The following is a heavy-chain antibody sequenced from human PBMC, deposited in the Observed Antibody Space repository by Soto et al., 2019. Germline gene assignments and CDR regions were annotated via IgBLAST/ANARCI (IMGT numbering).Heavy chain of an antibody. CDR1: GGSISSSSYY. Sequence: PSETLSLTCTVSGGSISSSSYYWGWIRQPPGKGLEWIGSIYYSGSTYYNPSLKSRVTISVDTSKNQFSLKLSSVTAADTAVYYCARTYVDTAMAPFDDWGQGTLVTVSS. V-gene: IGHV4-39*01. J-gene: IGHJ4*02. CDR2: IYYSGST. D-gene: IGHD5-18*01. CDR3: ARTYVDTAMAPFDD.